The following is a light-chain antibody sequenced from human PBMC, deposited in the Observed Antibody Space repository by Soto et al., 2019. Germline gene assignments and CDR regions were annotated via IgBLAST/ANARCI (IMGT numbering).Light chain of an antibody. CDR1: QSVSSSY. Sequence: EIVLTQSPATLSLSPGERATLSCRASQSVSSSYLSWYQQKPGQAARLLIYGASSRATGIPDRFSGSGSGTDFTLTISRLEPEDFAVDYCQQYGSSGTFGQGTKV. J-gene: IGKJ1*01. CDR3: QQYGSSGT. V-gene: IGKV3-20*01. CDR2: GAS.